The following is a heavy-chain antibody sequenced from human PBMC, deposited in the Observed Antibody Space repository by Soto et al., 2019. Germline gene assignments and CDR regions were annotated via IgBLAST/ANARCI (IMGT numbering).Heavy chain of an antibody. CDR3: ASEGLGYCGGDCYP. CDR1: GGSISSYY. Sequence: ASETLSLTCTVSGGSISSYYWSWIRQPPGKGLEWIGYIYYSGSTNYNPSLKSRVTISVDTSKNQFSLKLSSVTAADTAVYFCASEGLGYCGGDCYPWGQGTLVTVS. CDR2: IYYSGST. J-gene: IGHJ5*02. V-gene: IGHV4-59*08. D-gene: IGHD2-21*02.